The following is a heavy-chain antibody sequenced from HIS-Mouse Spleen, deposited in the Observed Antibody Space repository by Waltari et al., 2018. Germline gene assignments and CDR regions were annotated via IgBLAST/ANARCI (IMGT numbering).Heavy chain of an antibody. CDR3: AREIPYSSSWYDWYFDL. CDR1: GGSISSSSSY. Sequence: QLQLQESGPGLVTPSETLFLTCTVSGGSISSSSSYWGWIRQPPGKGLEWIGSIYYSGSTYYNPSLKSRVTISVDTSKNQFSLKLSSVTAADTAVYYCAREIPYSSSWYDWYFDLWGRGTLVTVSS. CDR2: IYYSGST. D-gene: IGHD6-13*01. V-gene: IGHV4-39*07. J-gene: IGHJ2*01.